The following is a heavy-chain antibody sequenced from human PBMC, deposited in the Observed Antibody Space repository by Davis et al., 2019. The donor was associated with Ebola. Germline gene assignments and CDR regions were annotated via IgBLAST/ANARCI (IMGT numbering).Heavy chain of an antibody. CDR1: GGSVGSDY. CDR3: AREEGMVRGVIITRNAFDI. D-gene: IGHD3-10*01. CDR2: ISNGGRT. J-gene: IGHJ3*02. Sequence: SETLSLTCSVSGGSVGSDYWSWIRQSPGKGLEWIAFISNGGRTIYNPSLRGRVTISIDTSKNQFSLEVRSVTAADTAVYYCAREEGMVRGVIITRNAFDIWGQGTMVTVSS. V-gene: IGHV4-4*08.